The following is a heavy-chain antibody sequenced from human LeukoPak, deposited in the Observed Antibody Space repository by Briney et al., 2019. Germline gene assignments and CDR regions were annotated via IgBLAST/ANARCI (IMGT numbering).Heavy chain of an antibody. J-gene: IGHJ4*02. CDR1: GGSISSYY. D-gene: IGHD6-19*01. CDR3: ARGGWNKFDY. V-gene: IGHV4-59*01. Sequence: PSETLSLTCTVSGGSISSYYWSWIRQPPGKGLEWIGFIFYSGTTNYNPSLKSRVTISVDTSKNQFSLKLSSVTAADTAVYYCARGGWNKFDYWGQGTLVSVSS. CDR2: IFYSGTT.